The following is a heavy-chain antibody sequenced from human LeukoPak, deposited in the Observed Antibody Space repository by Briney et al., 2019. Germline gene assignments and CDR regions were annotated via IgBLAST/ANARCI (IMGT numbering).Heavy chain of an antibody. V-gene: IGHV4-59*08. J-gene: IGHJ5*02. CDR1: GGSISSYY. Sequence: PSETLSLTCTVSGGSISSYYWSWIRQPPGKGLEWIGYIYYSGSTNYNPSLKSRVTISVDTSKNQFSLKLSSVTAADTAVYYCAGLVMWSRQFDPWGQGTLVTVSS. CDR2: IYYSGST. D-gene: IGHD3-16*01. CDR3: AGLVMWSRQFDP.